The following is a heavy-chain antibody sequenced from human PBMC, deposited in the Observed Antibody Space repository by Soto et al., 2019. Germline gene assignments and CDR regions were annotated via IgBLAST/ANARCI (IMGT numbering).Heavy chain of an antibody. CDR3: ARDISVAGPDC. CDR1: GSTFRSYA. V-gene: IGHV3-30*03. D-gene: IGHD6-19*01. CDR2: ISYDESDK. J-gene: IGHJ4*02. Sequence: PGGSLTLSCAASGSTFRSYAMHWVRQAPGKGLEWVAVISYDESDKYYADSLEGRFTISRDNSKKTLYLQMNSLRGEDTAVYYCARDISVAGPDCWGQGTLVNVS.